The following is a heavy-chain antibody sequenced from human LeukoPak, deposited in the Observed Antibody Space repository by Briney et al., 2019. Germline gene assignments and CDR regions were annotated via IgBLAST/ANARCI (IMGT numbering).Heavy chain of an antibody. CDR1: GYTFTGYY. V-gene: IGHV1-2*04. D-gene: IGHD3-22*01. J-gene: IGHJ4*02. Sequence: GASVKVSCKASGYTFTGYYMHWVRQAPGQGLEWMGWINPNSGGTNYAQKFQGWVTMTRDTSNSTAYMELSRLRSDDTAVYYCAREPLSRSGYHDYWGQGTLVTVSS. CDR2: INPNSGGT. CDR3: AREPLSRSGYHDY.